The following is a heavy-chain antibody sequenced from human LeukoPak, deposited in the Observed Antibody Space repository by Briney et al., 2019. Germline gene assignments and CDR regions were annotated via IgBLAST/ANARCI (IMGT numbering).Heavy chain of an antibody. CDR1: GFTFSSYS. V-gene: IGHV3-48*01. CDR3: ARASSYYLYYFDY. Sequence: GGSLRLSCAASGFTFSSYSMNWVRQAPGKGLEWVSYISSSSTIYYADSVKGRFTISRDNAKNSLYLQMNSLRAEDTAVYYCARASSYYLYYFDYWGQGTLVTVSS. J-gene: IGHJ4*02. D-gene: IGHD6-6*01. CDR2: ISSSSTI.